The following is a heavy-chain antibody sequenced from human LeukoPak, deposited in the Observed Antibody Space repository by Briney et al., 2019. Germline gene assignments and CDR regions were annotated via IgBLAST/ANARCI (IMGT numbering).Heavy chain of an antibody. CDR1: GGSFSGYY. V-gene: IGHV4-34*01. D-gene: IGHD3-22*01. CDR2: INHSGST. CDR3: ASHPNYYDSSGYYP. Sequence: SETLSLTCAVYGGSFSGYYWSWIRQPPGKGLEWIGEINHSGSTNYNPSLKSRVTISVDTSKNQFSLKVTSLTAADTAVYYCASHPNYYDSSGYYPWGQGTLVTVSS. J-gene: IGHJ5*02.